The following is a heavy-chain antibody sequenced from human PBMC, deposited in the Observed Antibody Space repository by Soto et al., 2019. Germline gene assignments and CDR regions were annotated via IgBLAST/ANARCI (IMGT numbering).Heavy chain of an antibody. CDR1: GGTFSSYA. D-gene: IGHD6-13*01. CDR2: IIPIFGTA. CDR3: ARSSSWGIAAVDP. J-gene: IGHJ5*02. Sequence: SVEVSCKASGGTFSSYAISWVRQAPGQGLEWMGGIIPIFGTANYAQKFQGRVTITADKSTSTAYMELSSLRSEDTAVYYCARSSSWGIAAVDPWGQGTLVTVSS. V-gene: IGHV1-69*06.